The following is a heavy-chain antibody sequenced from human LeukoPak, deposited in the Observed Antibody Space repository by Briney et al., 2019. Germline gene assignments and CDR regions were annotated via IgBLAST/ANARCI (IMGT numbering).Heavy chain of an antibody. D-gene: IGHD6-13*01. CDR3: ARVIGGSTWFSWSDP. Sequence: SETLSLTCTVSGDPGSSANYCWAWIRQSPGKGLEWIGRISYTGSPYYNPSPKSRVTISIDKPNHQFSLKVTSVTAADTAVYYCARVIGGSTWFSWSDPWGQGTLVTVSS. V-gene: IGHV4-39*07. CDR1: GDPGSSANYC. J-gene: IGHJ5*02. CDR2: ISYTGSP.